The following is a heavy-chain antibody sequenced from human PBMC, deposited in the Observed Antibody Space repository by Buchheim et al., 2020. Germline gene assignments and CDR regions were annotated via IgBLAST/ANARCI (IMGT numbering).Heavy chain of an antibody. CDR2: TSSDGSQK. Sequence: QVQLVESGGGVVQPERSLRLSCAASGFTFTSYAMHWVRQAPGKGLEWVALTSSDGSQKYYADSVKGRFTISRDNSIKTLYLQMNSLRAEDTALYYCARDLVVGFYYGSAPLGYWGQGTL. CDR1: GFTFTSYA. D-gene: IGHD3-10*01. J-gene: IGHJ4*02. CDR3: ARDLVVGFYYGSAPLGY. V-gene: IGHV3-30*04.